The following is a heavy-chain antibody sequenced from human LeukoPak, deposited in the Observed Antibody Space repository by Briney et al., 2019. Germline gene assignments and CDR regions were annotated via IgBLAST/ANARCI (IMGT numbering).Heavy chain of an antibody. CDR3: ARSGAAAMRGQYYYYYYMDV. CDR2: INSDGSST. Sequence: QPGGSLRLSCATSGFTFSTYWMHWVRQAPGKGLVWVSRINSDGSSTSYADSVKGRFTISRDNAKNTLYLQMNSRRAEDTAVYYCARSGAAAMRGQYYYYYYMDVWGKGTTVTVSS. D-gene: IGHD2-2*01. V-gene: IGHV3-74*01. CDR1: GFTFSTYW. J-gene: IGHJ6*03.